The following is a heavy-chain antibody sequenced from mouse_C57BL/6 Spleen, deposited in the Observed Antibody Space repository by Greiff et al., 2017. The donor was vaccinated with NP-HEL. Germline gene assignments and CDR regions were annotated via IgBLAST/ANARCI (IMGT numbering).Heavy chain of an antibody. V-gene: IGHV5-4*03. CDR3: ARGDYYGSNSFDY. J-gene: IGHJ2*01. CDR2: ISDGGSYT. CDR1: GFTFSSYA. D-gene: IGHD1-1*01. Sequence: EVKVVESGGGLVKPGGSLKLSCAASGFTFSSYAMSWVRQTPEKRLEWVATISDGGSYTYYPDNVKGRFTISRDNAKNNLYLQMSHLKSEDTAMYYCARGDYYGSNSFDYWGQGTTLTVSS.